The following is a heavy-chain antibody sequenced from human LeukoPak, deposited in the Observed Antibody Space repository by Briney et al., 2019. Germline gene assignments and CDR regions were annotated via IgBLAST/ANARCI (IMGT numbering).Heavy chain of an antibody. D-gene: IGHD3-22*01. Sequence: GGSLRLSCAAYGFTFSAYGMHWVRQAPGKGLEWVAVISFDGSNKYYAASVKGRFTISRDNSKNTLYLQMNSLRAEDTAVYHCARPFYFDFRAPFDYWGQGTLVTVSS. J-gene: IGHJ4*02. V-gene: IGHV3-30*03. CDR2: ISFDGSNK. CDR3: ARPFYFDFRAPFDY. CDR1: GFTFSAYG.